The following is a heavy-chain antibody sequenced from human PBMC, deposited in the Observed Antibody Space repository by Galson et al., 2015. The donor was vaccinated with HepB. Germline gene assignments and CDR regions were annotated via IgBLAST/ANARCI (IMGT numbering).Heavy chain of an antibody. V-gene: IGHV5-51*03. CDR1: GYSFTTYW. CDR2: IYPGDSDT. D-gene: IGHD3-10*01. CDR3: VRRDTMIRGGHGMDV. Sequence: QSGAEVKNPGESLKLSCKASGYSFTTYWIAWVRQTPGKGLEWVGIIYPGDSDTRYSPSFRGQVTISADKATNTAVLQWSSLKASDTAMYYCVRRDTMIRGGHGMDVWGQGTTVIVSS. J-gene: IGHJ6*02.